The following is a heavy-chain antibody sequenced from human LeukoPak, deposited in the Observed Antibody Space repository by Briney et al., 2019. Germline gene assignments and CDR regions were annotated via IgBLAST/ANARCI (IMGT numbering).Heavy chain of an antibody. Sequence: SGGSLRLSCAASGFTFSSYGMHWVRQAPGKGLEWVAVISYDGSNKYYADSVKGRFTISRDNSKNTLYLQMNSLRAEGTAVYYCAKDRQWLVRGYYYYGMDVWGQGTTVTVSS. J-gene: IGHJ6*02. V-gene: IGHV3-30*18. D-gene: IGHD6-19*01. CDR2: ISYDGSNK. CDR1: GFTFSSYG. CDR3: AKDRQWLVRGYYYYGMDV.